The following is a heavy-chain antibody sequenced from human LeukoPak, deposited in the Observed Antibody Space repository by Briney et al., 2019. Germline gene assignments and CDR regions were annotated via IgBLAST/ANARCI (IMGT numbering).Heavy chain of an antibody. CDR3: ARDGNVVATIGLDY. J-gene: IGHJ4*02. V-gene: IGHV3-21*01. D-gene: IGHD5-12*01. CDR1: GFTFSSYS. Sequence: GSLRLSCAASGFTFSSYSMNWVRQAPGKGLEWVSSISSSSSYIYYADSVKGRFTISRDNAKNSLYLQMSSLRAEDTAVYYCARDGNVVATIGLDYWGQGTLVTVSS. CDR2: ISSSSSYI.